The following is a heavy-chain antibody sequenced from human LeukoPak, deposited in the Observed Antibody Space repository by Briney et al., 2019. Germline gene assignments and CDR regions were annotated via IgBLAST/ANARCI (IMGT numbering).Heavy chain of an antibody. V-gene: IGHV3-23*01. Sequence: GGSLRLSXAASGFTFSSYAMSWVRQAPGKGLEWVSAISGSGGSTYYADSVKGRFTISRDNSKNTLYLQMNSLRAEDTAVYYCAKDVGDYYDSSGPEGYWGQGTLVTVSS. D-gene: IGHD3-22*01. J-gene: IGHJ4*02. CDR2: ISGSGGST. CDR1: GFTFSSYA. CDR3: AKDVGDYYDSSGPEGY.